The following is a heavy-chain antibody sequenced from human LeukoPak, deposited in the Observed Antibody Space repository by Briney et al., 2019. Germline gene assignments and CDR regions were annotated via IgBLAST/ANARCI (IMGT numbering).Heavy chain of an antibody. Sequence: SETLSLTRSVSGGSISIYFWSWLRQPPGRGLEWIGYVSYSASTNYNPSLKSRVTISVDTSKNQFSLKLSSAPAADTAVYYCARHAMASPFEYCGQGNLVTVSP. D-gene: IGHD5-24*01. CDR3: ARHAMASPFEY. CDR2: VSYSAST. V-gene: IGHV4-59*08. CDR1: GGSISIYF. J-gene: IGHJ4*02.